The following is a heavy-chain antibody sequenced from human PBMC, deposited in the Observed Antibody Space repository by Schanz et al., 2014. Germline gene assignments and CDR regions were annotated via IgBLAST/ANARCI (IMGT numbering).Heavy chain of an antibody. D-gene: IGHD3-10*01. CDR3: ARWFLIRGVILDS. CDR1: GFPFSDYS. Sequence: EVQLVESGGGLVQPGGSLRLSCAASGFPFSDYSMNWVRQPPGRGLEWVSYVSRSTPDIYYADSVKGRFTMSRDNAKNSVFLQMNSLRADDTAMYYCARWFLIRGVILDSWGQGTLVTVSS. CDR2: VSRSTPDI. V-gene: IGHV3-48*01. J-gene: IGHJ4*02.